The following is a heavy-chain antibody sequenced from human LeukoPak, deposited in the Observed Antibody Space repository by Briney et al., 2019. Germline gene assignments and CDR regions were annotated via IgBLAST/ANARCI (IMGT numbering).Heavy chain of an antibody. V-gene: IGHV4-34*01. CDR1: GGSFSGYY. D-gene: IGHD2-2*01. J-gene: IGHJ1*01. CDR2: INHSGST. Sequence: SETLSLTCAVYGGSFSGYYWSWIRQPPGKGLEWIGEINHSGSTNYNPSLKSRVTISVDTSKNQFSLKLSSVTAADTAVYYCARGRYCSSTSCANGRRGYFQHWGQGTLVIVSS. CDR3: ARGRYCSSTSCANGRRGYFQH.